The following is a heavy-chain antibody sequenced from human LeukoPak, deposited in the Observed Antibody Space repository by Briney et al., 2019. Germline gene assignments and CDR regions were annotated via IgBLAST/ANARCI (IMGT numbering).Heavy chain of an antibody. CDR3: AKYLGYYGSGNCYDS. D-gene: IGHD3-10*01. CDR1: GVTFDDYA. Sequence: GGSLRHSCAASGVTFDDYAMSWVRQAPGKGLEYVSDINWNGARTVYADSVKGRFTISRENAKNSLYLQMNDLRAEDTALYYCAKYLGYYGSGNCYDSWGQGTLVTVSS. J-gene: IGHJ4*02. CDR2: INWNGART. V-gene: IGHV3-20*04.